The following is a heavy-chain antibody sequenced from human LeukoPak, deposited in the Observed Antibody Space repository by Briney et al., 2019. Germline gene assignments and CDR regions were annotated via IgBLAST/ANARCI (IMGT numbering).Heavy chain of an antibody. Sequence: GGSLRLSCVAHNFTFTAYNMNWVRQAAGKGLEWISYINYSRNKISYADSVKGRFSVSRDNDKNAVYLQMNSLTDEDTAIYYCARDWGYGYSDQWGQGTLVTVSS. CDR3: ARDWGYGYSDQ. CDR2: INYSRNKI. V-gene: IGHV3-48*02. CDR1: NFTFTAYN. J-gene: IGHJ4*02. D-gene: IGHD4-11*01.